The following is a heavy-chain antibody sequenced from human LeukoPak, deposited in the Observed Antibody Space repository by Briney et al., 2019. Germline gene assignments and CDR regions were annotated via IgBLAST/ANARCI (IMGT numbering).Heavy chain of an antibody. J-gene: IGHJ4*02. D-gene: IGHD6-19*01. CDR2: INHSGYT. V-gene: IGHV4-34*01. CDR3: TRAVAGHPD. CDR1: GVPFSNYY. Sequence: PSETLSLICAVSGVPFSNYYWSWVRQSPRQGLEWIGEINHSGYTNYNPSLKSRVTMSIDTSKNQFSLILTSVTAADAGVYYCTRAVAGHPDWGQGILVTVSS.